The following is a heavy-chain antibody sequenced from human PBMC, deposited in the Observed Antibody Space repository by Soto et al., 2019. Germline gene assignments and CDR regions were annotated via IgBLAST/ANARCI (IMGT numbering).Heavy chain of an antibody. CDR3: TAQRVGATYAFDV. V-gene: IGHV3-15*01. Sequence: PGRSLRLSCAASGFTFSNAWMSWVRQAPGKGLEWVGRIKSKTDGGTTDYAAPVKGRFTISRDDSKNTLYLQMNSLKTEDTAVYYCTAQRVGATYAFDVWGQGTMVTVSS. J-gene: IGHJ3*01. CDR1: GFTFSNAW. CDR2: IKSKTDGGTT. D-gene: IGHD1-26*01.